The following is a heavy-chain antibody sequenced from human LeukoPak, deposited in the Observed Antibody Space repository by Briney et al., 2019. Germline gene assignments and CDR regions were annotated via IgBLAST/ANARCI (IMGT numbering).Heavy chain of an antibody. Sequence: GESLKISCKGSGFSFTTNWIAWVRQMPGKGLEWMGIIYPGDSDTRYTPSFQGQVTISADKSISAAYLQWSSLQASDTAMYYCARQGVTSASDIWGQGTMVTVSS. CDR1: GFSFTTNW. CDR3: ARQGVTSASDI. V-gene: IGHV5-51*01. CDR2: IYPGDSDT. J-gene: IGHJ3*02. D-gene: IGHD1-26*01.